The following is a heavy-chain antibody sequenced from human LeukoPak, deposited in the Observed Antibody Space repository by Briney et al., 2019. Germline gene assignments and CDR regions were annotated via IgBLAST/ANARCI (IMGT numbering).Heavy chain of an antibody. CDR3: ARARYCSSTSCYYFDY. J-gene: IGHJ4*02. V-gene: IGHV1-2*02. D-gene: IGHD2-2*01. CDR1: GYTFTGYY. CDR2: NNPNSGGT. Sequence: SVKVSCKASGYTFTGYYMHWVRQAPGQGLEWMGWNNPNSGGTNYAQKFQGRVTMTRDTSISTAYMELSRLRSDDTAVYYCARARYCSSTSCYYFDYWGQGTLVAVSS.